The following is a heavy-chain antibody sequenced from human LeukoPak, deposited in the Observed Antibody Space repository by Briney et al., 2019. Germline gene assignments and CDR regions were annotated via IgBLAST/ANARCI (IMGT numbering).Heavy chain of an antibody. V-gene: IGHV4-34*01. CDR3: ARVFSSGWYGHYYYYGMDV. CDR2: INHSGST. Sequence: PSETLSLTCAVYGGSFSGYYWSWIRQPPGKGLEWIGEINHSGSTNYNPSLKSRVTISVDTSKNQFSLKLSSVTAADTAVYYCARVFSSGWYGHYYYYGMDVWGQGTTVTVSS. CDR1: GGSFSGYY. J-gene: IGHJ6*02. D-gene: IGHD6-19*01.